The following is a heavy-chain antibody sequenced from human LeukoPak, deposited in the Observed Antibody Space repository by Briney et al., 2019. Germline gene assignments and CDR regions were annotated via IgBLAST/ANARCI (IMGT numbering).Heavy chain of an antibody. CDR1: GGSISSGSYY. CDR2: IYTSGST. J-gene: IGHJ5*02. V-gene: IGHV4-61*02. CDR3: ARTSSFYDFWSGYWPGWFDP. Sequence: PSQTLSLTCTVSGGSISSGSYYWSWIRQPAGKGLEWIGRIYTSGSTNYNPSLKSRVTISVDTSKNQFSLKLSSVTAADTAVYYCARTSSFYDFWSGYWPGWFDPWGQGTLITVSS. D-gene: IGHD3-3*01.